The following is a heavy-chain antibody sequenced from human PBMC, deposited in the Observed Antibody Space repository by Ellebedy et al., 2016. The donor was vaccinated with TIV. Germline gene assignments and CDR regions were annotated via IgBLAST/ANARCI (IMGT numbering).Heavy chain of an antibody. CDR2: IRDPSSMA. V-gene: IGHV3-48*04. Sequence: GGSLRLXCAASGFTFSSYSMNWVRQAPGKGLEWLSYIRDPSSMASYADSVEGRFTISRDNAKNSLFLQMNNLRTEDTAVYYCVRDEHYGFDYWGQGTLVTVSS. D-gene: IGHD4-17*01. CDR3: VRDEHYGFDY. CDR1: GFTFSSYS. J-gene: IGHJ4*02.